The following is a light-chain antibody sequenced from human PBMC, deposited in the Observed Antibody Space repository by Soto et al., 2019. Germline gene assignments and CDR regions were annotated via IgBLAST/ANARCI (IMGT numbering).Light chain of an antibody. CDR1: SSDVGSHNF. V-gene: IGLV2-23*02. J-gene: IGLJ2*01. CDR3: YSYVGSIS. Sequence: QSALTQPASVSGSPGQSITISCTATSSDVGSHNFVSWYQQHPGKVPELMIYEVSKRPSGVSNRFSGSKSGNTASLTISGLQAEDEADYYCYSYVGSISFGGGTKVTVL. CDR2: EVS.